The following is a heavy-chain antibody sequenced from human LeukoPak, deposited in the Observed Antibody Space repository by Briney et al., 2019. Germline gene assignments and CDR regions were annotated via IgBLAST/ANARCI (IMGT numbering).Heavy chain of an antibody. V-gene: IGHV3-7*03. Sequence: GGSLRLSCVASRFTFSSSTMSWVRQAPGKGLEWVANIKEDGSEKYYVDSVKGRFTISRDNAKNSLYLQTNSLRAEDTAVYYCARRALRYCSSTSCPAQYYGVDVWGKGTTVTVSS. CDR3: ARRALRYCSSTSCPAQYYGVDV. CDR2: IKEDGSEK. D-gene: IGHD2-2*01. CDR1: RFTFSSST. J-gene: IGHJ6*04.